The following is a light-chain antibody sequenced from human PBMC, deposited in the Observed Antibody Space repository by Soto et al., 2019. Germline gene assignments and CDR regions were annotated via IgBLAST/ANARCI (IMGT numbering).Light chain of an antibody. Sequence: DIQMTQSPSTLSGSVGDRVTITCRASQTISSWLAWYQQKPGKAPKLLIYKASTLKSGVPSRFSGSGSGTDFTLTISSLQPDDFATYYCQQYNSYSEALGQGTKVELK. V-gene: IGKV1-5*03. CDR1: QTISSW. J-gene: IGKJ1*01. CDR3: QQYNSYSEA. CDR2: KAS.